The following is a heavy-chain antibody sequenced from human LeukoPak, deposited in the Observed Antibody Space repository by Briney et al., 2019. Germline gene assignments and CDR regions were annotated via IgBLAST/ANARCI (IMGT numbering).Heavy chain of an antibody. CDR1: GGSFSGYY. CDR2: INHSGST. Sequence: PSETLSLTCAVYGGSFSGYYWTWIGQPPGKGLEWLGEINHSGSTNYNPSLKSRVTISIDTYKNQFSLKLISVTAEDTAMYCCANVELLPYCYFDLWGRGTLVTVSS. J-gene: IGHJ2*01. D-gene: IGHD1-26*01. CDR3: ANVELLPYCYFDL. V-gene: IGHV4-34*01.